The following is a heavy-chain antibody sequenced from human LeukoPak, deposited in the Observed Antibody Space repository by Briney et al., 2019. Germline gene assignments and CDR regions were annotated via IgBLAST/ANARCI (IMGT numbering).Heavy chain of an antibody. CDR2: IDPSDSYN. CDR1: GYNFTNYR. V-gene: IGHV5-10-1*01. J-gene: IGHJ4*02. D-gene: IGHD6-6*01. CDR3: ARAYSRSRFDY. Sequence: GESLRISCKGSGYNFTNYRISWVRQMPGKGLEWMGTIDPSDSYNNYSPSFQGHVTISADKSISTAYLQWSSLKASDTAMYYCARAYSRSRFDYWGQGTLVTVSS.